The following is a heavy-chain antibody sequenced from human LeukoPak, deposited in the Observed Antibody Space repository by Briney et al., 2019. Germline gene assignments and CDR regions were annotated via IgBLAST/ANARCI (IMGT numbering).Heavy chain of an antibody. CDR1: DGSISSGGYY. V-gene: IGHV4-31*03. CDR2: IYYSGST. CDR3: ARDRVVAAAGTSAFDI. J-gene: IGHJ3*02. D-gene: IGHD6-13*01. Sequence: SETLSLTCTVSDGSISSGGYYWSWIRQHPGKGLEWIGYIYYSGSTYYNPSLKSRVTISVDTSKNQFSLKLSSVTAADTAVYYCARDRVVAAAGTSAFDIWGQGTMVTVSS.